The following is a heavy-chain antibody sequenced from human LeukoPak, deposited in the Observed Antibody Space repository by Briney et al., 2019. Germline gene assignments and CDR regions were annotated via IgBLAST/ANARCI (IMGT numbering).Heavy chain of an antibody. Sequence: RPSETLSLTCTVSGGSINSYYWGWIRQPPGKGLEWVGYIYYSGGTNYNPSLKNRVTISVDRSKNQFSLRLSSVTAADTAVYYCARHVEGDQLPIRNYFDPWGQGTLVTVSS. J-gene: IGHJ5*02. V-gene: IGHV4-59*08. CDR2: IYYSGGT. D-gene: IGHD2-2*01. CDR1: GGSINSYY. CDR3: ARHVEGDQLPIRNYFDP.